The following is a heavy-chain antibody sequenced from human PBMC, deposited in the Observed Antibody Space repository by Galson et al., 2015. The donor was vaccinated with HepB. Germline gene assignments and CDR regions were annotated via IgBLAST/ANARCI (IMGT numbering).Heavy chain of an antibody. CDR1: GFTFISYA. D-gene: IGHD3-22*01. V-gene: IGHV3-23*01. CDR2: ISGSGGST. CDR3: AKGGAVNSAYWTLDY. Sequence: SLRLSCAASGFTFISYAMSWVRQAPGKGLEWVSTISGSGGSTYYADSVKGRFTISGDNSKNTVYLQMNSVRAEDPAVYYCAKGGAVNSAYWTLDYWGQGALVTVSS. J-gene: IGHJ4*02.